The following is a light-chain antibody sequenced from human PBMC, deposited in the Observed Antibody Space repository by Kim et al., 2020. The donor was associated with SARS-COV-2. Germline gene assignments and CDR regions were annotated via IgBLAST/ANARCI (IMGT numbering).Light chain of an antibody. CDR1: SSDVGGYNY. V-gene: IGLV2-14*03. Sequence: GQSITISCTGTSSDVGGYNYVSWYQQQPGKAPKLMFYDVTERPSGVSNRFSGSKSDNTASLTISGLQAEDEAEYYCASYTSSYSFVFGSGTKVTVL. CDR3: ASYTSSYSFV. CDR2: DVT. J-gene: IGLJ1*01.